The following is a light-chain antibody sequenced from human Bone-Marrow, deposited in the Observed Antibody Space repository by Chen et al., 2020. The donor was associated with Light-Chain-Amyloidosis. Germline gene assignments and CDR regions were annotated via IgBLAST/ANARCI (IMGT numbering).Light chain of an antibody. Sequence: IVMTQSPLSLSVTPGESASISCTSSQSLLYSNGYTYLDWYLQRPGQSPQLLIYLGFNRTSGVPDRFSGTGAGTDFTLKISRVEAEDVGIYYCMQALQIPQYSVGPGTKLEIK. J-gene: IGKJ2*01. CDR2: LGF. CDR1: QSLLYSNGYTY. CDR3: MQALQIPQYS. V-gene: IGKV2-28*01.